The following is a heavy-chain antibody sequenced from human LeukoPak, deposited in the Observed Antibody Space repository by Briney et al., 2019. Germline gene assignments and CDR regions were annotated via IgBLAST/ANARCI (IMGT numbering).Heavy chain of an antibody. V-gene: IGHV1-18*01. Sequence: ASVKVSCKASGYTFTSYGISWVRQAPGQGLEWMGWISAYNGNTNYAQKLQGRVTMTTDTSTSTAYMELRSLRSDDTAVYYCARVLLQVAHYYYYYMDVWGKGTTVTVSS. CDR1: GYTFTSYG. D-gene: IGHD2-15*01. J-gene: IGHJ6*03. CDR3: ARVLLQVAHYYYYYMDV. CDR2: ISAYNGNT.